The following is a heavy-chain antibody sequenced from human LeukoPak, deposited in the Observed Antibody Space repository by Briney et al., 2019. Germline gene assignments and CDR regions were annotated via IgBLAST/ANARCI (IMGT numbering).Heavy chain of an antibody. V-gene: IGHV3-9*01. CDR3: ARGRHSSSWSPIDY. CDR2: ISWNSGSI. D-gene: IGHD6-13*01. Sequence: GRSLRLSCAASGFTFDDYAMHWVRQAPGKGLEWVSGISWNSGSIGYADSVKGRFTISRDNAKNSLYLQMNSPRAEDTAMYYCARGRHSSSWSPIDYWGQGTLVTVSS. CDR1: GFTFDDYA. J-gene: IGHJ4*02.